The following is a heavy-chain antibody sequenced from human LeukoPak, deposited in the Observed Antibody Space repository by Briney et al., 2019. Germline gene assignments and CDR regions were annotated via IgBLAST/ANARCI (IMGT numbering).Heavy chain of an antibody. Sequence: GGSLRLSCAASGFTFSSYSMNWVRRAPGKGLEWVSSISSSSSYIYYADSVKGRFTISRDNAKNSLYLQMNSLRAEDTAVYYCARDTGGSDWFDPWGQGTLVTVSS. V-gene: IGHV3-21*01. CDR1: GFTFSSYS. J-gene: IGHJ5*02. CDR3: ARDTGGSDWFDP. CDR2: ISSSSSYI. D-gene: IGHD2-8*02.